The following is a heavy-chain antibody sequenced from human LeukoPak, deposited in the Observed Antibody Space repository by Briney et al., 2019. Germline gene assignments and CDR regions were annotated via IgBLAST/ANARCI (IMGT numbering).Heavy chain of an antibody. CDR3: ARSTGYSYGYGYFDY. D-gene: IGHD5-18*01. CDR1: GGSISSYY. J-gene: IGHJ4*02. Sequence: SETLSLTCTVSGGSISSYYWSWTRQPPGKGLEWIGYIHYSGSTNYNTSLKSRVNISVDTSKNQFSLKLSSVTAADTAVYYCARSTGYSYGYGYFDYWGQGTLVTVSS. CDR2: IHYSGST. V-gene: IGHV4-59*01.